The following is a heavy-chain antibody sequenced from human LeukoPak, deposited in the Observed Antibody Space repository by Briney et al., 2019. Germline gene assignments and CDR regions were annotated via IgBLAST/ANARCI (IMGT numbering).Heavy chain of an antibody. Sequence: GALLLSCAASGFSFISYDMSWVRPAPGKGLEWVAAIIGSGGSTYYADSVKGRFTISRDNSKNTLYLQMNSLRAEDTAVYYCAKGYYDFWSGYLTPSTFFDYWGQGTLVTVSS. CDR1: GFSFISYD. CDR3: AKGYYDFWSGYLTPSTFFDY. J-gene: IGHJ4*02. CDR2: IIGSGGST. V-gene: IGHV3-23*01. D-gene: IGHD3-3*01.